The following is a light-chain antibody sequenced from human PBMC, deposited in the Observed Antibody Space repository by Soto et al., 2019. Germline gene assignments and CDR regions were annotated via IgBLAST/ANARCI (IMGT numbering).Light chain of an antibody. CDR2: KAS. V-gene: IGKV1-5*03. CDR1: QSISDW. J-gene: IGKJ5*01. Sequence: DIQMTQSPSTLSASVGDRVTITCRASQSISDWLAWYQQKPGKAPKLLIYKASALESGVPSRFSGSGSGTEFTLTITNLQPDDFATYYCQQYNSYPITFGQGTRREIK. CDR3: QQYNSYPIT.